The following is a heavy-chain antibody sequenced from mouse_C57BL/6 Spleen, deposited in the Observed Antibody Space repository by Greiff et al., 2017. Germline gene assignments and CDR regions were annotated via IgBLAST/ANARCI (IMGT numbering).Heavy chain of an antibody. J-gene: IGHJ3*01. CDR3: ARYDYDGAWFAY. V-gene: IGHV1-43*01. CDR2: INPSTGGT. D-gene: IGHD2-4*01. CDR1: GYSFTGYY. Sequence: DVQLQESGPELVKPGASVKISCKASGYSFTGYYMPWVKQSSEKSLEWIGAINPSTGGTSYNQKFKGKATLTVDKSSSTAYMQLKSLTSEDSAVYYCARYDYDGAWFAYWGQGTLVTVSA.